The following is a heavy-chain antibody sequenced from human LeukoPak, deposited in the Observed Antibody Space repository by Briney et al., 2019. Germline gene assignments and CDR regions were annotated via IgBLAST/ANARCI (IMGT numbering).Heavy chain of an antibody. J-gene: IGHJ6*03. CDR3: ARDIVVVPAARAKSGYYMDV. CDR1: GGTFSSYA. Sequence: SVKVSCKASGGTFSSYAISWVRQAPGQGLEWMGGIIPIFGTANYAQKFQGRVTITADESTSTAYMELSSLRSEDTAVYYCARDIVVVPAARAKSGYYMDVWGKGTTVTVSS. D-gene: IGHD2-2*01. CDR2: IIPIFGTA. V-gene: IGHV1-69*13.